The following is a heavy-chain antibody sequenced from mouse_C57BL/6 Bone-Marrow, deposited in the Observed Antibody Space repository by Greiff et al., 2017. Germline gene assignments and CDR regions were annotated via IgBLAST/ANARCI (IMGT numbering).Heavy chain of an antibody. CDR1: GYAFSSYW. CDR2: IYPGDGDT. CDR3: ARSYYPWFAY. V-gene: IGHV1-80*01. Sequence: VQLQQSGAELVKPGASVKISCKASGYAFSSYWMNWVKQRPGQGLEWIGQIYPGDGDTNYNGKFKGKDTLTADKSSSTAYMQLSSLTSEDSAVYFCARSYYPWFAYWGRGTLVTVSA. J-gene: IGHJ3*01. D-gene: IGHD1-1*01.